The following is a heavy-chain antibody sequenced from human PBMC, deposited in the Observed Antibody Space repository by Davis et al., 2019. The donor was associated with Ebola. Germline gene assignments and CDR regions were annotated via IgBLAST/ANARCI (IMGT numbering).Heavy chain of an antibody. D-gene: IGHD3-3*01. Sequence: PSETLSLTCTVSGGSISSGDYYWSWIRQPPGKGLEWIGYIYYSGSTYYNPSLKSRVTISVDTSKNQFSLKLSSVTAADTAVYYCAREVGSGYHQGYWGQGTLVTVSS. V-gene: IGHV4-30-4*01. CDR2: IYYSGST. J-gene: IGHJ4*02. CDR1: GGSISSGDYY. CDR3: AREVGSGYHQGY.